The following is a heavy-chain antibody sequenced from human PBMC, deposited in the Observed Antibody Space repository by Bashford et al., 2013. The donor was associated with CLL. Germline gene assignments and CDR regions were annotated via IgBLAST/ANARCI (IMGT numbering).Heavy chain of an antibody. CDR3: ARETGVMITGDDALDI. V-gene: IGHV1-3*01. J-gene: IGHJ3*02. Sequence: ASVKVSCKASGYIFLSYGIHWVRQAPGQSLEWMGWINAGNGNTRYSQNFQDRVTITRETSASITYMELSSLRSEDTAVYYCARETGVMITGDDALDIWGQGTMVTVSS. D-gene: IGHD3-10*01. CDR1: GYIFLSYG. CDR2: INAGNGNT.